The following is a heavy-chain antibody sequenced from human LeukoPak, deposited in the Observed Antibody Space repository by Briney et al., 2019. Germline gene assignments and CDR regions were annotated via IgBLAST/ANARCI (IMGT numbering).Heavy chain of an antibody. CDR1: GYTFTSYA. Sequence: ASVKVSCKASGYTFTSYAMHWVRQAPGQRLEWMGWINAGNGNTKYSQKFQDRVTITRDTSASTAYMELSSLRSEDTAVYYCARLSITMVRGVICTADIWGQGTMVTVSS. D-gene: IGHD3-10*01. J-gene: IGHJ3*02. CDR2: INAGNGNT. V-gene: IGHV1-3*01. CDR3: ARLSITMVRGVICTADI.